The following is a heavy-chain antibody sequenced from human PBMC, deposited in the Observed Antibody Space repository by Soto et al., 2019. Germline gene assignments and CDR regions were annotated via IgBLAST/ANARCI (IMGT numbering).Heavy chain of an antibody. CDR3: ARDDDSGYTEDGFET. CDR1: GGTFSSDT. CDR2: IIPMFDMS. V-gene: IGHV1-69*08. J-gene: IGHJ3*02. Sequence: QVQLVQSGAEVKTPGSSVKVSCKASGGTFSSDTVSWVRQAPGQGLEWMGRIIPMFDMSEYADKFQGTATITANESATTVYKELSSLTSDETAMYFCARDDDSGYTEDGFETWGQGTVVTVSS. D-gene: IGHD5-12*01.